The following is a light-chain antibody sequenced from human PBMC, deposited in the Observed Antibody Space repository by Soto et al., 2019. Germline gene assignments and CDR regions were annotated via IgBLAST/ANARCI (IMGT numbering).Light chain of an antibody. V-gene: IGLV3-16*01. CDR2: KDS. CDR1: ALPKKY. CDR3: LSADSTSSYWV. J-gene: IGLJ3*02. Sequence: SSELTQPPSVSVSLGQMARITCSGEALPKKYAYWYQQKPGQFPILVMYKDSERPSGIPERFSGSSSGTIVTLTISGVQAEDEADYYCLSADSTSSYWVFGGGTKLTVL.